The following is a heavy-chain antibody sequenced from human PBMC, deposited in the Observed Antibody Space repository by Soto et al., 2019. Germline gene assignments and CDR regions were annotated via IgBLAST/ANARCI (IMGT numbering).Heavy chain of an antibody. D-gene: IGHD4-4*01. Sequence: QVQLVQSGAEVKKPGSSVKVSCKASGGTFSSYAISWVRQAPGQGLEWMGGIIPIFGTANYAQKFQGRVTSTADESTSTAYMELSSLRSEDTAVYYCASLFTVTAPYYYYGMDVWGQGTTVTVSS. CDR2: IIPIFGTA. J-gene: IGHJ6*02. CDR1: GGTFSSYA. CDR3: ASLFTVTAPYYYYGMDV. V-gene: IGHV1-69*01.